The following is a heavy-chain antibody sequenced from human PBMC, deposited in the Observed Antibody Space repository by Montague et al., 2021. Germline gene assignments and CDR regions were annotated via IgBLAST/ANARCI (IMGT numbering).Heavy chain of an antibody. CDR3: ARRGGTMVRGVKGYMDV. V-gene: IGHV4-34*01. D-gene: IGHD3-10*01. CDR1: GGSFSGYY. J-gene: IGHJ6*03. Sequence: SETLSLTCAVYGGSFSGYYWSWIRQPPGKGLEWIGEINHSGSTNYNPSLKSRVTISVDTSKNQFSPKLSSVTAADTAVYYCARRGGTMVRGVKGYMDVWGKGTTVTVSS. CDR2: INHSGST.